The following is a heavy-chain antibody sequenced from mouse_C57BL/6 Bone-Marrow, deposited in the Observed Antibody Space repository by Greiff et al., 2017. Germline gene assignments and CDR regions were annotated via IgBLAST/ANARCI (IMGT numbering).Heavy chain of an antibody. CDR1: GYAFSSYW. V-gene: IGHV1-80*01. CDR3: ARRNYGSFSYYFDY. CDR2: IYPGDGDT. D-gene: IGHD1-1*01. J-gene: IGHJ2*01. Sequence: VQLQESGAELVKPGASVKISCKASGYAFSSYWMNWVKQRPGKGLEWIGQIYPGDGDTNYNGKFKGKATLTADKSSSTAYMQLSSLISEDSAVYFCARRNYGSFSYYFDYWGQGTTLTVSS.